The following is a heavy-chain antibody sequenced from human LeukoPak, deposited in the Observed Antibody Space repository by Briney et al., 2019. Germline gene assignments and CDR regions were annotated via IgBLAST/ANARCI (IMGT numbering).Heavy chain of an antibody. Sequence: SETLSLTCTVSGGSISSYYWSWIRQPPGKGLEWIGYIYYTGSTNYNPSLKSRVTISLDTSKNQFSLKLSSVTAADTAVYYCARHYYDSSGLDAFDIWGQGTTVTVSS. D-gene: IGHD3-22*01. J-gene: IGHJ3*02. CDR1: GGSISSYY. V-gene: IGHV4-59*01. CDR2: IYYTGST. CDR3: ARHYYDSSGLDAFDI.